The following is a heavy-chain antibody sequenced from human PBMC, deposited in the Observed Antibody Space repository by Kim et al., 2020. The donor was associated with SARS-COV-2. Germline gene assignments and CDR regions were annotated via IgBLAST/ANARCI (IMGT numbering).Heavy chain of an antibody. CDR1: GFTFSSYS. CDR2: ISSSSSYI. V-gene: IGHV3-21*01. J-gene: IGHJ5*02. CDR3: ARGPGYVGGRPFDP. D-gene: IGHD1-26*01. Sequence: GGSLRLSCAASGFTFSSYSMNWVRQAPGKGLEWVSSISSSSSYIYYADSVKGRFTISRDNAKNSLYLQMNSLRAEDTAVYYCARGPGYVGGRPFDPWGQGTLVTVSS.